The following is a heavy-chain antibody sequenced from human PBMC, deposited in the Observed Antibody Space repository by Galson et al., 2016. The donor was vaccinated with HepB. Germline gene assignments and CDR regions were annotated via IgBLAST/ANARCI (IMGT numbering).Heavy chain of an antibody. J-gene: IGHJ6*02. CDR1: GFTFDDHA. CDR2: ICWKSGSI. V-gene: IGHV3-9*01. Sequence: SLRLSCAASGFTFDDHAMHWVRQAPGKGLEWVSGICWKSGSIGYADSVKGRFTISRDNAKNSLYLQMNSLRAEDTALYYCAKGLRFIYHYGMDVWGQGTTVTVSS. CDR3: AKGLRFIYHYGMDV.